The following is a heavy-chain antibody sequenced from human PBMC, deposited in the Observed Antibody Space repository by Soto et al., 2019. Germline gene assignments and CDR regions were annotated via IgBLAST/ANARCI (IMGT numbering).Heavy chain of an antibody. CDR2: ISSSSSTI. CDR3: ARGPVYHSSGILDY. V-gene: IGHV3-48*02. Sequence: EVQLVESGGGLVQPGGSLRLSCAASGFSFSRYSMNWVRQAPGKGLEWILYISSSSSTIYYADSVKGRFTISRDNAKNSLYLQMNSLRDEDTAVYYCARGPVYHSSGILDYWGQGTLVTVSS. D-gene: IGHD3-22*01. CDR1: GFSFSRYS. J-gene: IGHJ4*02.